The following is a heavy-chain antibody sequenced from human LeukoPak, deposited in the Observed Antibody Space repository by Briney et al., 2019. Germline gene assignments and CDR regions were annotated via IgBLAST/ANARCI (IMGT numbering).Heavy chain of an antibody. J-gene: IGHJ4*02. CDR1: GGSFSGYY. V-gene: IGHV4-34*01. D-gene: IGHD3-3*01. CDR2: INHSGST. Sequence: PSETLSLTCAVYGGSFSGYYWSWIRQPPGKGLEWIGEINHSGSTNYNPSLKSRVTISVDTSKNQFSLKLSSVTAADTAAYYCARGSPTYYDFWSGYYLVGYWGQGTLVTVSS. CDR3: ARGSPTYYDFWSGYYLVGY.